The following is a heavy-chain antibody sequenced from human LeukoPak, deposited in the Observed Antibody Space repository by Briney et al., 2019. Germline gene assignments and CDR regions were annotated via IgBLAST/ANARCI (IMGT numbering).Heavy chain of an antibody. Sequence: SETLSLTCTVSGGSISSGDYYWSWIHQPPGKGLEWIGYIYYSGSTYYNPSLKSRVTISVDTSKNQLSLNLNSVTAADTAVYYCARRGAMVRGPAYHFDHWGQGVLVTVSS. CDR1: GGSISSGDYY. D-gene: IGHD3-10*01. CDR2: IYYSGST. V-gene: IGHV4-30-4*01. CDR3: ARRGAMVRGPAYHFDH. J-gene: IGHJ4*02.